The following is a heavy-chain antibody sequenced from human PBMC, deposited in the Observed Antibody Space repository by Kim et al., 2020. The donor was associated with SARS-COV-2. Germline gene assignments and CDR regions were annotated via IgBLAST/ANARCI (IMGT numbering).Heavy chain of an antibody. D-gene: IGHD5-12*01. Sequence: GPAEYAASVKGRFPISRDDSISIAYLQLNSLKTEDTAVYYCTRGARIPDVWGQGTTVTVSS. V-gene: IGHV3-49*02. CDR2: GPA. CDR3: TRGARIPDV. J-gene: IGHJ6*02.